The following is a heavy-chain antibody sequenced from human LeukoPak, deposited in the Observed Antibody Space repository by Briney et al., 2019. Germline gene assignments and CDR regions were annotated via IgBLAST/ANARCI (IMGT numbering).Heavy chain of an antibody. Sequence: GGSLRLSCAASGFTFSSYGMHWVRQAPGKGLEWVAFIRYDGSNKYYADSVKGRFTISRDNSKNTLYLQMNSLRAEDTAVYYCAKDPREYCSSTSCYTTDYWGQGTLVTVSS. D-gene: IGHD2-2*02. CDR1: GFTFSSYG. V-gene: IGHV3-30*02. CDR3: AKDPREYCSSTSCYTTDY. CDR2: IRYDGSNK. J-gene: IGHJ4*02.